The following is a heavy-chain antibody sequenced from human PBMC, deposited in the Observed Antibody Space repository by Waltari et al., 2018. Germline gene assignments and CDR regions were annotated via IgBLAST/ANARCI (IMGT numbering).Heavy chain of an antibody. V-gene: IGHV4-4*07. CDR1: GGSISSYY. J-gene: IGHJ4*02. D-gene: IGHD2-21*01. CDR2: IYTSGST. CDR3: ARGEYCGGDCYLDY. Sequence: QVQLQESGPGLVKPSETLSLTCTVSGGSISSYYWSWIRQPAGKGLEWIGRIYTSGSTNYHPSLKSRVTMSVDTSKNQFSLKLSSVTAADTAVYYCARGEYCGGDCYLDYWGQGTLVTVSS.